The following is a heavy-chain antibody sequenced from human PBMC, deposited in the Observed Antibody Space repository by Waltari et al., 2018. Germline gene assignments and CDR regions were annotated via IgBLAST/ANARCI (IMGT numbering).Heavy chain of an antibody. J-gene: IGHJ5*02. D-gene: IGHD3-22*01. CDR2: INPHSGEV. Sequence: VQLVQSGAEVKKPGASVKVSCGASGYSFTSYDVNWVRQATGQGLEWMGWINPHSGEVGYTQRFQGRITMTRNTSINTVYMELSSLTADDTATYYCSDSSGPWGQGTLVTVS. CDR1: GYSFTSYD. CDR3: SDSSGP. V-gene: IGHV1-8*01.